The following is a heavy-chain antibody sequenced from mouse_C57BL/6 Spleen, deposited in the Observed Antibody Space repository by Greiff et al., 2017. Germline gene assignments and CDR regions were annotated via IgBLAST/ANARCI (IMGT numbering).Heavy chain of an antibody. CDR1: GYTFTSYW. V-gene: IGHV1-64*01. Sequence: VQLQQPGAELVKPGASVKLSCKASGYTFTSYWMHWVKQRPGQGLEWIGMIHPNSGSTNYNEKFKSKATLTVDKSSSTAYMQLSSLTSEDSAVYYCARQRRPLYYFDYWGQGTTLTLSS. CDR2: IHPNSGST. D-gene: IGHD3-2*02. J-gene: IGHJ2*01. CDR3: ARQRRPLYYFDY.